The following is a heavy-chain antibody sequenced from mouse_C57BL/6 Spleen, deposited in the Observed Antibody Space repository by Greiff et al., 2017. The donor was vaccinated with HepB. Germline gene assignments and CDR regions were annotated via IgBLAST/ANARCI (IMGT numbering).Heavy chain of an antibody. CDR2: IYPGSGST. Sequence: VQLQQPGAELVKPGASVKMSCKASGYTFTSYWITWVKQRPGQGLEWIGDIYPGSGSTNYNEKFKSKATLTVDTSSSTAYMQLSSLTSEDSAVYYCARGGGGSSAWFAYWGQGTLVTVSA. CDR3: ARGGGGSSAWFAY. D-gene: IGHD3-1*01. J-gene: IGHJ3*01. CDR1: GYTFTSYW. V-gene: IGHV1-55*01.